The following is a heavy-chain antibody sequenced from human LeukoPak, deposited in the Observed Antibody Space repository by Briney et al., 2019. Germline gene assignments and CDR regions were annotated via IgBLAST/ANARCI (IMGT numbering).Heavy chain of an antibody. Sequence: ASVKVSCKASGGTFSSYAISWVRQAPGQGLEWMGGIIPIFGTANYAQKSQGRVTITADESTSTAYMELSSLRSEDTAVYYCGAEGTTSFDYWGQGTLVTVSS. CDR1: GGTFSSYA. D-gene: IGHD4-11*01. J-gene: IGHJ4*02. V-gene: IGHV1-69*13. CDR2: IIPIFGTA. CDR3: GAEGTTSFDY.